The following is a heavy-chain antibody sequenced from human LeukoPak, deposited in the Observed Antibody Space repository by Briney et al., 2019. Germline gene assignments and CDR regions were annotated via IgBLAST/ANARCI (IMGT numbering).Heavy chain of an antibody. V-gene: IGHV3-30*02. Sequence: GGSLRLSCAASGFTFSSYGMHWVRQAPGKGLEWVAFIRYDGSNKYYADSVNGRFTISRDKSKNTLYLQMNSLRAEDTAVYYCAKGKFGELLYFDYWGQGTLVTVSS. D-gene: IGHD3-10*01. CDR2: IRYDGSNK. CDR3: AKGKFGELLYFDY. J-gene: IGHJ4*02. CDR1: GFTFSSYG.